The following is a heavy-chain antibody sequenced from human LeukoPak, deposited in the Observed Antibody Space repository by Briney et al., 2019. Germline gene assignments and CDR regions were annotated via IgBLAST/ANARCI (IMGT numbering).Heavy chain of an antibody. CDR1: GGSFSGYY. J-gene: IGHJ4*02. CDR2: INHSGST. CDR3: ARGRYFDWLFPRSSNYFDY. Sequence: SGTLSLTCAVYGGSFSGYYWSWIRQPPGKGLEWIGEINHSGSTNYNPSLKSRVTISVDTSKNQFSLKLSSVTAADTAVYYCARGRYFDWLFPRSSNYFDYWGQGTLVTVSS. V-gene: IGHV4-34*01. D-gene: IGHD3-9*01.